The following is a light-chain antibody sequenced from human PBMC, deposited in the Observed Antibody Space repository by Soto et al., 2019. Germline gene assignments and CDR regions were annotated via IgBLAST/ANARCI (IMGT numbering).Light chain of an antibody. CDR3: LQDYKYPRT. CDR2: AAS. CDR1: QGIRSD. J-gene: IGKJ1*01. Sequence: ALQMTQSPSSLSASVGDRVTMSCRASQGIRSDLGWYQQKPGKAPNLLIYAASTLQSGVPSRFSGSGSGTDLTITISSLQPEDRETYDGLQDYKYPRTFGQGTKVDIK. V-gene: IGKV1-6*02.